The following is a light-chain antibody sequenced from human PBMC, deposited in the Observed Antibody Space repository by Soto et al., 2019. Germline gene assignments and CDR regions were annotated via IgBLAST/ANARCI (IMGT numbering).Light chain of an antibody. CDR1: QSVSNN. CDR3: QQYNTWWT. V-gene: IGKV3-15*01. CDR2: GAS. Sequence: EIVMTQSPATLSVSPGERATLSCRASQSVSNNLAWYQKKPGQAPRLLIYGASTRATGIPARFSGSGSETEFTLTISSLQSEDFAVYYWQQYNTWWTFGPGTRVEIK. J-gene: IGKJ1*01.